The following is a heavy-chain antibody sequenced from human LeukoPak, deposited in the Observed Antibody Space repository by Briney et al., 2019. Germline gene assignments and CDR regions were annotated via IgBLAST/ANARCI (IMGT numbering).Heavy chain of an antibody. D-gene: IGHD6-13*01. CDR1: GFTFEDYA. CDR2: ISWDSGTI. CDR3: AKGSAGDFDY. Sequence: GGSLRLSCAAAGFTFEDYAMHWVRQAPGKGLEWVSGISWDSGTIGYADSVKGRFTISRDNAKNSLYLQMNSLRAEDTALYYCAKGSAGDFDYWGQGTLVTVPS. V-gene: IGHV3-9*01. J-gene: IGHJ4*02.